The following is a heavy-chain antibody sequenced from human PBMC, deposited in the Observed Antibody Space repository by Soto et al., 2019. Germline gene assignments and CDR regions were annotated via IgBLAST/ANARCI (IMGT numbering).Heavy chain of an antibody. CDR2: IYYSGST. V-gene: IGHV4-39*02. J-gene: IGHJ3*01. D-gene: IGHD2-21*02. Sequence: SETLSLTCTVSGGSISSSSYYWGWIRQPPGKGLEWIGSIYYSGSTYYNPSPKSRVTISVDTSKNQFSLKLSSVTAADTAVYYCAREMGSGGDRGPFDVWGQGTMVTVSS. CDR3: AREMGSGGDRGPFDV. CDR1: GGSISSSSYY.